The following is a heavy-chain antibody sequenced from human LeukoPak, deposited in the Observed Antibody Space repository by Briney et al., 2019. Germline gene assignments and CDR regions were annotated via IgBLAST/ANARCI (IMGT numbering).Heavy chain of an antibody. CDR2: IYSGGST. D-gene: IGHD3-22*01. CDR3: ASSGYYDSSIFDY. V-gene: IGHV3-53*04. Sequence: GGSLRLSCGASGFNVSSNYMSWVRQAPGKGLEWVSVIYSGGSTYYADSVKGRFTISRHNSKNTPYLRMNSLRPEDTAVYYCASSGYYDSSIFDYWGQGTLVTVSS. J-gene: IGHJ4*02. CDR1: GFNVSSNY.